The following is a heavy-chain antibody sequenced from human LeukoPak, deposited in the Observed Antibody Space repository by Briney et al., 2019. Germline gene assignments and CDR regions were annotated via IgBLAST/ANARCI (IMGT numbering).Heavy chain of an antibody. CDR1: GFTFSSYT. D-gene: IGHD3-22*01. Sequence: GGSLRLSCAASGFTFSSYTMSWVRQTPGKELEWVSSISSRGDNTYYADSVKGRFTVSRDNSRNTLYLQMNSLRAEDTAVYHCAKSFYYESRSRAFDIWGQGTMATVSS. CDR3: AKSFYYESRSRAFDI. CDR2: ISSRGDNT. J-gene: IGHJ3*02. V-gene: IGHV3-23*01.